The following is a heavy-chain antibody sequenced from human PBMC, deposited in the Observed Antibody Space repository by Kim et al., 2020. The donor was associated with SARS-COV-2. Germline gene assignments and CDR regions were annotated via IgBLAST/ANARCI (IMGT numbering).Heavy chain of an antibody. D-gene: IGHD2-8*01. Sequence: SETLSLTCTVSGGSISSSSYYWGWIRQPPGKGLEWIGSIYYSGSTYYNPSLKSRVTISVDTSKNQFSLKLSSVTAADTAVYYCARQKWRRGAFDLWGQGTMVTVSS. V-gene: IGHV4-39*01. J-gene: IGHJ3*01. CDR1: GGSISSSSYY. CDR2: IYYSGST. CDR3: ARQKWRRGAFDL.